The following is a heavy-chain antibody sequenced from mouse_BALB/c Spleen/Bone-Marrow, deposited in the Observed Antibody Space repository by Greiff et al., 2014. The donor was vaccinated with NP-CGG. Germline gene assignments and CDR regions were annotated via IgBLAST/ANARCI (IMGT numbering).Heavy chain of an antibody. CDR2: VHPNSGNT. CDR3: ARSGFDY. D-gene: IGHD4-1*01. J-gene: IGHJ2*01. CDR1: GYTFTSSW. V-gene: IGHV1S130*01. Sequence: QVHVKQSGSVLVRPGASVKLSCKASGYTFTSSWTHWAKQRPGQGLEWIGEVHPNSGNTNYNEKFKGKATLTVDTSSSTAYVDLSSLTSEDSAVYYCARSGFDYWGQGTTLTVSS.